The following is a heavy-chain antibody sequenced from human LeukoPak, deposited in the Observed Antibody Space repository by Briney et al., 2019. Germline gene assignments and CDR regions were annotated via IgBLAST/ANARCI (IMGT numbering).Heavy chain of an antibody. J-gene: IGHJ6*02. V-gene: IGHV4-59*08. CDR1: GGSISSYY. D-gene: IGHD3-10*01. CDR3: ARDFGAGSYRYGMDV. Sequence: SETLSLTCTVSGGSISSYYWSWIRQPPGKGLEWIGYIYYSGSTNYNPSLKSRVTISVDTSKNQFSLKLSSVTAADTAVYYCARDFGAGSYRYGMDVWGQGTAVTVSS. CDR2: IYYSGST.